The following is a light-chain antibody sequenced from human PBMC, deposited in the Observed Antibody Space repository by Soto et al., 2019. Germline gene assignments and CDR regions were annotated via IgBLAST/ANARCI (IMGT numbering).Light chain of an antibody. CDR3: QQDSSWPLT. Sequence: EIVMTQSPATLSVPPGETVTLSCRASQDIRSSLAGYQQKPGQAPRLLIYGASIRATGVPATFSGSGSGTEFTLSISSLQSEHLGVYYCQQDSSWPLTFGGGTKVDIK. J-gene: IGKJ4*01. CDR2: GAS. CDR1: QDIRSS. V-gene: IGKV3-15*01.